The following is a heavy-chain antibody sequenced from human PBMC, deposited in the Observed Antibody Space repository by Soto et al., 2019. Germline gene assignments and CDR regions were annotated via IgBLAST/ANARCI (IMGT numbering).Heavy chain of an antibody. Sequence: ASVKVSCKASGGTFSSYTISWVRQAPGQGLEWMGRIIPILGIANYAQKFQGRVTISVDKSNNQFSLDLRSVTGADTAVYYCARSMFYSDGTNYSPFEYWGQGTLVTVSS. CDR1: GGTFSSYT. D-gene: IGHD2-8*01. CDR2: IIPILGIA. CDR3: ARSMFYSDGTNYSPFEY. V-gene: IGHV1-69*02. J-gene: IGHJ4*02.